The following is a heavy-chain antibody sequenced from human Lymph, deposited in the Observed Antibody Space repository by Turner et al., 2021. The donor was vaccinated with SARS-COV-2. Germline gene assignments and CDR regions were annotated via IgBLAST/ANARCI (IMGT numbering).Heavy chain of an antibody. D-gene: IGHD6-19*01. CDR1: VGYISISSYY. CDR2: LYYSGST. V-gene: IGHV4-39*01. CDR3: ARSRQWLVHWYFDL. Sequence: HLQLQESGPGLVKPSETLSLTCTVSVGYISISSYYWCWIRQPPEKGLEWIGSLYYSGSTYYNPSLKSRVTISVDMSKTKFSLKLSSVNAADTAVYYCARSRQWLVHWYFDLWGRGTLVTVSS. J-gene: IGHJ2*01.